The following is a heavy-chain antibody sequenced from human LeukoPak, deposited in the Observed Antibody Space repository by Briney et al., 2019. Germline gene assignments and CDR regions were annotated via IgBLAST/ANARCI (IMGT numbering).Heavy chain of an antibody. Sequence: SETLSLTCTVSGGSISSYYWSWIRQPPGKGLEWIGYIYYSGSTNYNLSLKSRVTISVDTSKNQFSLKLSSVTAADTAVYYCARRYTASPGERFDYWGQGVLVTVSS. V-gene: IGHV4-59*01. CDR2: IYYSGST. J-gene: IGHJ4*02. CDR3: ARRYTASPGERFDY. D-gene: IGHD2-2*02. CDR1: GGSISSYY.